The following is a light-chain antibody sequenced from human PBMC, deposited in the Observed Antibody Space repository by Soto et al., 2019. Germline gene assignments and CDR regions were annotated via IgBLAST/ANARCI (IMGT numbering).Light chain of an antibody. Sequence: LVMPSSPATLSVSQGYRATLYCRARQSVSSSYLAWYQQKPGQAPRLLIYGASSRATGIPDRFSGSGSGTDFTLTISRLEPEDFAVYYCQQYGRSSTFGQGTKVDI. J-gene: IGKJ1*01. V-gene: IGKV3-20*01. CDR3: QQYGRSST. CDR2: GAS. CDR1: QSVSSSY.